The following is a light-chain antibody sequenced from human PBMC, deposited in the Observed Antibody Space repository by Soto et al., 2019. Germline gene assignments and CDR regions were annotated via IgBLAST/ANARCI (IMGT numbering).Light chain of an antibody. J-gene: IGKJ1*01. CDR1: QSISSY. CDR3: QQYHSYWT. V-gene: IGKV1-39*01. Sequence: DIQMTQSPSSLSASVGDRVTITCRASQSISSYLNWYQQKPGKAPKLLIYAASSLQGGVPSRFSGSGSGTDFTLTISSLQTDDFSTYYCQQYHSYWTFGQGTKVDIK. CDR2: AAS.